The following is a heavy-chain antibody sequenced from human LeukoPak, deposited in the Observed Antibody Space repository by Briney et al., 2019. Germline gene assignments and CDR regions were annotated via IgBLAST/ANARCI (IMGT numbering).Heavy chain of an antibody. V-gene: IGHV3-74*01. CDR3: ARDLDGVVVTDLDY. Sequence: GGSLRLSCAASGFTFSNSWMHWLRQPPGKGLVHVSRINRDGSFTDYADFVKGRFTISRDNAKNSLYLQMNSLRAEDTAVYYCARDLDGVVVTDLDYWGQGTLVTVSS. CDR2: INRDGSFT. J-gene: IGHJ4*02. CDR1: GFTFSNSW. D-gene: IGHD3-22*01.